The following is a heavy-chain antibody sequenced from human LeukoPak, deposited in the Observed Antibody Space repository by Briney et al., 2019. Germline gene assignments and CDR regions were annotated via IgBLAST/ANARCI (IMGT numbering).Heavy chain of an antibody. CDR2: INPSGGST. CDR1: GYTLTELS. CDR3: AREYCGGDCPSTMGYYGMDV. Sequence: ASVKVSCKVSGYTLTELSMHWVRQAPGQGLEWMGIINPSGGSTSYAQKFQGRVTMTRDTSTSTVYVELSSLRSEDTAVYYCAREYCGGDCPSTMGYYGMDVWGQGTTVTVSS. J-gene: IGHJ6*02. D-gene: IGHD2-21*02. V-gene: IGHV1-46*01.